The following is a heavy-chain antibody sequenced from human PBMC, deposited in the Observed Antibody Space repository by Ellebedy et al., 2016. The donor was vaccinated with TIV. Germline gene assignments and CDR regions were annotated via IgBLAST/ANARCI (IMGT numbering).Heavy chain of an antibody. CDR2: MNPKSGNT. D-gene: IGHD3-10*01. CDR3: ARGFDGSGGYYYYGMDV. J-gene: IGHJ6*02. CDR1: GYTFTSYD. Sequence: AASVTVSCKASGYTFTSYDINWVRQATGQGLEWMGWMNPKSGNTRHAQKFQGRVTLPRNTSISTAYMELRSLSSEDTAVYYCARGFDGSGGYYYYGMDVWGQGTRVTVSS. V-gene: IGHV1-8*01.